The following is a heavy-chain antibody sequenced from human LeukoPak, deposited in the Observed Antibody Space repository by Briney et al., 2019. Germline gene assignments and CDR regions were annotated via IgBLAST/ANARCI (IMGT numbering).Heavy chain of an antibody. CDR1: GASISSYY. Sequence: PSETLSLTCVVSGASISSYYWSWIRQPPGKGLEWIGFIYYSGYTNYNPSLKSRVTISVDTSKTQFSLKLSSVTAADTAVYYCARGPWKYDSRDWGQGTLVTVSS. D-gene: IGHD3-22*01. J-gene: IGHJ4*02. V-gene: IGHV4-59*01. CDR2: IYYSGYT. CDR3: ARGPWKYDSRD.